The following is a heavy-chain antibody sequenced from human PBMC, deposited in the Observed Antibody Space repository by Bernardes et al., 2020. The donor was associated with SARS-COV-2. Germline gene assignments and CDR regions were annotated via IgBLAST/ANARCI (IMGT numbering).Heavy chain of an antibody. D-gene: IGHD1-1*01. V-gene: IGHV4-59*01. CDR1: DSSISSYQ. CDR3: ARGYLLTGSPPNY. Sequence: SETLSLTRNVSDSSISSYQCSWFRQPPRRGLEWIGYIYYSCSTNYNPSLKSRVTMSVDTSRNQFSLRLRSVTAADTAVYYCARGYLLTGSPPNYWGQGTVVNVAS. J-gene: IGHJ4*02. CDR2: IYYSCST.